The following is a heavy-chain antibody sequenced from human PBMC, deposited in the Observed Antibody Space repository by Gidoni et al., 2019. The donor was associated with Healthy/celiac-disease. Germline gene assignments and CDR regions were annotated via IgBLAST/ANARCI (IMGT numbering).Heavy chain of an antibody. CDR2: ISGSGGST. CDR1: GFTFRSYA. V-gene: IGHV3-23*01. CDR3: AKGFGGATTAAGAY. Sequence: EVQLLESGGGLVQPGGSLRLSCAASGFTFRSYAMGWVRQAPGKGLEWVSAISGSGGSTYYADSVKGRFTISRDNSKNTLYLQMNSLRAEDTAVYYCAKGFGGATTAAGAYWGQGTLVTVSS. D-gene: IGHD1-26*01. J-gene: IGHJ4*02.